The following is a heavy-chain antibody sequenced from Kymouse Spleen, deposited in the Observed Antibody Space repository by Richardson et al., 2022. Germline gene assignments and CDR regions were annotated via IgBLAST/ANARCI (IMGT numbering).Heavy chain of an antibody. V-gene: IGHV4-34*01. Sequence: QVQLQQWGAGLLKPSETLSLTCAVYGGSFSGYYWSWIRQPPGKGLEWIGEINHSGSTNYNPSLKSRVTISVDTSKNQFSLKLSSVTAADTAVYYCARDYGDHNWFDPWGQGTLVTVSS. CDR2: INHSGST. CDR3: ARDYGDHNWFDP. CDR1: GGSFSGYY. D-gene: IGHD4-17*01. J-gene: IGHJ5*02.